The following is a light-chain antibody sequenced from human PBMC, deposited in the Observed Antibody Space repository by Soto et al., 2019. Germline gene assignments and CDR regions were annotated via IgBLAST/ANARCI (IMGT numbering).Light chain of an antibody. V-gene: IGLV2-14*01. J-gene: IGLJ1*01. CDR2: EVN. Sequence: QSALTQPPSASGSPGQSVTISCTGTSSDVGGYNYVSWYQQHPGKVPKLMVYEVNKRPSGVSNRFSGSKSGNTASLTISGLQAEDEADYYCNSYTSSSTLPYVFGTGTKVTVL. CDR1: SSDVGGYNY. CDR3: NSYTSSSTLPYV.